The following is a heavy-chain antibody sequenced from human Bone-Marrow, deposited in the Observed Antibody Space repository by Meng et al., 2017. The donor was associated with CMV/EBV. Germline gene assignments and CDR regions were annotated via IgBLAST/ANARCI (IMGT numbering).Heavy chain of an antibody. Sequence: QLQESCPGLVKPSETRSLTCTVSGGSISSYYWSWIRQPPGKGLEWIGYIYYSGSTNYNPSLKSRVTISVDTSKNQFSLKLSSVTAADTAVYYCARGVTYYGSGTNWFDPWGQGTLVTVSS. J-gene: IGHJ5*02. CDR1: GGSISSYY. D-gene: IGHD3-10*01. CDR3: ARGVTYYGSGTNWFDP. V-gene: IGHV4-59*01. CDR2: IYYSGST.